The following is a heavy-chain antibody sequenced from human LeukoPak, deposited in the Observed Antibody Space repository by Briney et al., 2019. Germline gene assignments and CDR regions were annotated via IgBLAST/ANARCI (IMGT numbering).Heavy chain of an antibody. CDR2: MNPSDGST. V-gene: IGHV1-46*01. CDR3: ARGSRYCSSTSCYGDLDY. Sequence: ASVKVSCKASGYTFTSYYIHWVRQAPGQGLEWMGIMNPSDGSTSYAQKFQGRVTITADESTSTAYMELSSLRSEATAVYYCARGSRYCSSTSCYGDLDYWGQGTLVTVSS. J-gene: IGHJ4*02. D-gene: IGHD2-2*01. CDR1: GYTFTSYY.